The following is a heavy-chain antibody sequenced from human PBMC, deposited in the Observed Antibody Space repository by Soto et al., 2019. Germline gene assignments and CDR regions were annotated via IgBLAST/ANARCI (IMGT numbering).Heavy chain of an antibody. Sequence: VSLSLSCAGSGSTFTYFTMTWVRQAPGQVLEWVSAISGDGLTTYYAGSGKPRFTISRYKSKTTLYLQMKSLRAEDTAVYYCARRPDASDILGRRTMLTSSS. CDR2: ISGDGLTT. V-gene: IGHV3-23*01. CDR3: ARRPDASDI. CDR1: GSTFTYFT. J-gene: IGHJ3*02.